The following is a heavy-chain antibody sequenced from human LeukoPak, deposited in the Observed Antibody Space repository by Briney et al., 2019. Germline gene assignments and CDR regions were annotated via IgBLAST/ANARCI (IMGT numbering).Heavy chain of an antibody. V-gene: IGHV4-59*04. Sequence: SETLSLTCTVSGGSISSYYWSWIRQPAGKGLEWIGYIYHSGSTYYNPSLKSRVTMSVDTSKNQFSLKLSSVTAADTAVYYCAKGGYYYYYMDVWGKGTTVTGSS. CDR3: AKGGYYYYYMDV. J-gene: IGHJ6*03. CDR1: GGSISSYY. CDR2: IYHSGST.